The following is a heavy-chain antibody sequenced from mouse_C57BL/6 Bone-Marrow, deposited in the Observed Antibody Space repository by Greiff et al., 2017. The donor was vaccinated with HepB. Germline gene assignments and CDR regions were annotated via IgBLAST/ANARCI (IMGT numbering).Heavy chain of an antibody. Sequence: QVQLQQSGAELVKPGASVKLSCKASGYTFTSYWMQWVKQRPGQGLEWIGEIDPSDSYTNYNQKFKGKATLTVDTSSSTAYMQLSSLTSEDSAVYYCAREIYDGYYYFDSWGQGTTLTVSS. CDR3: AREIYDGYYYFDS. CDR1: GYTFTSYW. D-gene: IGHD2-3*01. V-gene: IGHV1-50*01. CDR2: IDPSDSYT. J-gene: IGHJ2*01.